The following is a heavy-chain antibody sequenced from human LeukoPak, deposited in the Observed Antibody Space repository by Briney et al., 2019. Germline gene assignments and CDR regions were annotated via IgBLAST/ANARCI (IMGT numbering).Heavy chain of an antibody. CDR3: ARLDSSGYPSFDY. J-gene: IGHJ4*02. CDR1: GYSFTSYW. V-gene: IGHV5-10-1*01. CDR2: IDPSDFYT. Sequence: GESLKISCKGSGYSFTSYWISWVRQMPGKGLEWMGRIDPSDFYTNYSPSFQGHVTISADKSISTAYLQWSSLKASYTALYYCARLDSSGYPSFDYWGQGTLVTVSS. D-gene: IGHD3-22*01.